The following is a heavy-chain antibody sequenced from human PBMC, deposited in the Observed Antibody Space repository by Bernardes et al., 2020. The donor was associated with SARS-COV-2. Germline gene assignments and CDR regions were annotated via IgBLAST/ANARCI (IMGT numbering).Heavy chain of an antibody. J-gene: IGHJ3*01. CDR2: IKGDGSQR. Sequence: GSLRLSCAASGFTFSSYWMSWVRQAPGKGLEWVANIKGDGSQRSSVDSVRGRFTTSRDNTRTSVFLQMESLRAEDTAVYYCARDVGGTDWRFGFDVWGPGTTVHVSS. CDR1: GFTFSSYW. V-gene: IGHV3-7*01. D-gene: IGHD3-9*01. CDR3: ARDVGGTDWRFGFDV.